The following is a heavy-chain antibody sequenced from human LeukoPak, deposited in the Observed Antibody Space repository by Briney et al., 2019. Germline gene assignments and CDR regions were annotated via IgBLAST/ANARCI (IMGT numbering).Heavy chain of an antibody. CDR2: IFGGINR. J-gene: IGHJ4*02. CDR3: ARGGRGGALDY. D-gene: IGHD3-10*01. Sequence: GGSLTLSCAASGFTVSSNYMTWVRQAPGKGLEWVSVIFGGINRYYAGSVKGRFTISGDNSKNTLYLQMDSLRVEDTAVYFCARGGRGGALDYWGQGTLVTVSS. CDR1: GFTVSSNY. V-gene: IGHV3-53*01.